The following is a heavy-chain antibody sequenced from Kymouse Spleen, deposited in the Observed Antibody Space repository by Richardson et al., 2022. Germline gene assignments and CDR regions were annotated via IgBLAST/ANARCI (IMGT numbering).Heavy chain of an antibody. CDR2: IKSKTDGGTT. J-gene: IGHJ6*02. D-gene: IGHD4-17*01. CDR3: TTAMTTVTTDYYYYYGMDV. Sequence: EVQLVESGGGLVKPGGSLRLSCAASGFTFSNAWMSWVRQAPGKGLEWVGRIKSKTDGGTTDYAAPVKGRFTISRDDSKNTLYLQMNSLKTEDTAVYYCTTAMTTVTTDYYYYYGMDVWGQGTTVTVSS. V-gene: IGHV3-15*01. CDR1: GFTFSNAW.